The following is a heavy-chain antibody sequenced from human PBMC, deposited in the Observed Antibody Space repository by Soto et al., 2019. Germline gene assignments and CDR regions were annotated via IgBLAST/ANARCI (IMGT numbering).Heavy chain of an antibody. CDR1: GFTFSSYS. V-gene: IGHV3-21*01. Sequence: GSLRLSCAASGFTFSSYSMSWVRQAPGKGLEWVSSISSSSGYIYYADSVKGRFTISRDNSKNSLYLQMNSLRIEDTAVYYCARELERVFDYWGQGTLVTVSS. CDR2: ISSSSGYI. CDR3: ARELERVFDY. J-gene: IGHJ4*02. D-gene: IGHD1-1*01.